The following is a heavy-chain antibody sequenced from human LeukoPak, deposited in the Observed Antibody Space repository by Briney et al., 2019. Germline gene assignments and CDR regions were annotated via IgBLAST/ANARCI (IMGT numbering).Heavy chain of an antibody. D-gene: IGHD6-25*01. J-gene: IGHJ4*02. CDR1: GFTFSSYA. CDR3: AKDSAGYSSGHTDY. V-gene: IGHV3-23*01. Sequence: QTGGSLRLSCAASGFTFSSYAMSWVRQAPGKGLEWVSAISGSGGSTYYADSVKGRFTISRDNSKNTLYLQMNSLRAEDTAVYYCAKDSAGYSSGHTDYWGQGTLVTVSS. CDR2: ISGSGGST.